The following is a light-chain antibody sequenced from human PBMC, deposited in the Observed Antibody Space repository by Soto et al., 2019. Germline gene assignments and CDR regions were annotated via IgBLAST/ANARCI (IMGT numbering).Light chain of an antibody. Sequence: DIQMTQSPSTLSASVGDRVTITCRASQSISSWLAWYQQKPGKAPKLLISKASSLESGVPSRFSGSGSGTEFTLTISSLQPDDFATYYCQQYNSYLGTFGQGTKVEI. CDR3: QQYNSYLGT. J-gene: IGKJ1*01. V-gene: IGKV1-5*03. CDR2: KAS. CDR1: QSISSW.